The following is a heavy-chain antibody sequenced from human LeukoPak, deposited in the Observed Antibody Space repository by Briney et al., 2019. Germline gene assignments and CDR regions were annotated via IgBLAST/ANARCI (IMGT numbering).Heavy chain of an antibody. CDR3: AKDQADYFDGSGSYFDH. CDR1: VFIFSNHA. Sequence: GGSLTLLCAASVFIFSNHAMKCVRRARGRGLEGVSDISGSGESKVYADCVKGRCPISRDNSKNILYLQVSNLRAEATAIYYCAKDQADYFDGSGSYFDHWGQGTLVTLSS. V-gene: IGHV3-23*01. CDR2: ISGSGESK. J-gene: IGHJ4*02. D-gene: IGHD3-22*01.